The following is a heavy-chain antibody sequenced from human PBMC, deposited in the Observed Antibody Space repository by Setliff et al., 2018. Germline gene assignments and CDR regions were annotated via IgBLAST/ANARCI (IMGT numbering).Heavy chain of an antibody. CDR1: GYTFTNYG. Sequence: ASVKVSCKTSGYTFTNYGITWVRQAPGQGLEWMGWINNYSFKTNYPQKFLGRVTVTTDTSTSTLYMELASLRSEDTAVYYCARAGDAASGRKGVFEYWGQGTAVTVSS. V-gene: IGHV1-18*01. CDR3: ARAGDAASGRKGVFEY. J-gene: IGHJ4*02. CDR2: INNYSFKT. D-gene: IGHD1-26*01.